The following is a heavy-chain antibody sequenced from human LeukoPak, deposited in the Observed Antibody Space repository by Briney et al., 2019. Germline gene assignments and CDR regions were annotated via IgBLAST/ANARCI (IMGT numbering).Heavy chain of an antibody. CDR3: ATPRKGSSGWFTDY. V-gene: IGHV3-23*01. CDR1: GFTFSSYA. CDR2: ISGSGGST. Sequence: PGGFLRLSCAASGFTFSSYAMSWVRQAPGKGLEWVSAISGSGGSTYYADSVKGRFTISRDNSKNTLYLQMNSLRAEDTAVYYCATPRKGSSGWFTDYWGQGTLVTVSS. D-gene: IGHD6-19*01. J-gene: IGHJ4*02.